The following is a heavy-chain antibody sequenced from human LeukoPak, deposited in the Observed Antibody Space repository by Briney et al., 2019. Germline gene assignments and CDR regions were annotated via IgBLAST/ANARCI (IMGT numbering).Heavy chain of an antibody. CDR2: INHSGST. Sequence: SETLSLTCAVYGGSFSGYYWSWIRQPPGKGLEWIGEINHSGSTNYNPSLKSRATISVDTSKNQFSLKLSSVTAAHTAVYYCARGGVQQLVSYFDYWGQGTLVTVSS. CDR3: ARGGVQQLVSYFDY. J-gene: IGHJ4*02. V-gene: IGHV4-34*01. CDR1: GGSFSGYY. D-gene: IGHD6-13*01.